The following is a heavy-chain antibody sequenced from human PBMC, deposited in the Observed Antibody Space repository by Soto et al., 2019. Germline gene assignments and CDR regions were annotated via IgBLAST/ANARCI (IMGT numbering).Heavy chain of an antibody. J-gene: IGHJ6*02. CDR1: GGSISSGGYS. D-gene: IGHD5-18*01. V-gene: IGHV4-30-2*01. CDR2: IYHSGST. Sequence: QLQLQESGSGLVKPSQTLSLTCAVSGGSISSGGYSWSWIRQPPGKGLEWIGYIYHSGSTYYNPSLKSRVTISVDRSTNQFSLKLSSVTAADTAVYYCARGGGYSYGRDFGMDVWGQGTTVTVSS. CDR3: ARGGGYSYGRDFGMDV.